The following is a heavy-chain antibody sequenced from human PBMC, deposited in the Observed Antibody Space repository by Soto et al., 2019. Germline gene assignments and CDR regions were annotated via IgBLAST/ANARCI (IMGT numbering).Heavy chain of an antibody. CDR2: IYYSGST. CDR1: GGSISSGGYY. J-gene: IGHJ3*02. Sequence: ASETLSLTCTVSGGSISSGGYYWSWIRQHPGKGLEWIGYIYYSGSTYYNPSLKSRVTISVDTSKNQFSLKLSSVTAADTAVYYCARDVNYKYYYDSSGHAFDIWGQGTMVTVS. CDR3: ARDVNYKYYYDSSGHAFDI. V-gene: IGHV4-31*03. D-gene: IGHD3-22*01.